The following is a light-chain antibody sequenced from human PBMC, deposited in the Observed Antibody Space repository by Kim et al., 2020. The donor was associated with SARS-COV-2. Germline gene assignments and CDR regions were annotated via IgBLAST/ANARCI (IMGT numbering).Light chain of an antibody. Sequence: SPGERATLSCRASQSVSSNLAWYQQKPGQAPRLLIYGASTRATGIPARFSGSGSGTEFTLTISSLQSEDFAVYYCQQYNNWPPLTFGGGTKVVIK. CDR3: QQYNNWPPLT. CDR2: GAS. J-gene: IGKJ4*01. V-gene: IGKV3-15*01. CDR1: QSVSSN.